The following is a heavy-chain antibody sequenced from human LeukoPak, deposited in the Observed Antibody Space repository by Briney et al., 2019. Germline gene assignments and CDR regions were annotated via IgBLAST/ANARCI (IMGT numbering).Heavy chain of an antibody. Sequence: PGGSLRLSCAASGFTFSSYAMSWVRQAPGKGLEWGSAISGSGGSTYYADSVKGRFTISRDNSKNTLYLQMNSLRAEDTAVYYCARDNTFGGVIVIFRGFDYWGREPWSPSPQ. CDR2: ISGSGGST. CDR1: GFTFSSYA. V-gene: IGHV3-23*01. CDR3: ARDNTFGGVIVIFRGFDY. D-gene: IGHD3-16*02. J-gene: IGHJ4*02.